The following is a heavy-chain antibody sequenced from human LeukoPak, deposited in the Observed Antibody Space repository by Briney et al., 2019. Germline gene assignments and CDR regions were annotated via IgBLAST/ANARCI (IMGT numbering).Heavy chain of an antibody. J-gene: IGHJ4*02. CDR3: TRDAFYYDSSGYYRFDY. D-gene: IGHD3-22*01. Sequence: GGSLRLSCTASGFTFGDYAMSWLRQAPGKGLEWVGFIRSKAYGGTTEYAASVKGRFTISRDDSKSIAYLQMNSLKTEDTAVYYCTRDAFYYDSSGYYRFDYWGQGTLVTVSS. CDR1: GFTFGDYA. CDR2: IRSKAYGGTT. V-gene: IGHV3-49*03.